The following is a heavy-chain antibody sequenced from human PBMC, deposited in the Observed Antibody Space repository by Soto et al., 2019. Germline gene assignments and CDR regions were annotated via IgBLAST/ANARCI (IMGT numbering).Heavy chain of an antibody. V-gene: IGHV3-11*01. J-gene: IGHJ4*02. Sequence: PGGSLRLSCAASGFTFSDYYMSWIRQAPGKGLEWVSYISSSGSIIYYADSVKGRFTISRDNARNSLYLQLNSLRAEDTAVYYCARDQGYYDSSGYFDYWGRGTLVTVSS. CDR1: GFTFSDYY. CDR3: ARDQGYYDSSGYFDY. D-gene: IGHD3-22*01. CDR2: ISSSGSII.